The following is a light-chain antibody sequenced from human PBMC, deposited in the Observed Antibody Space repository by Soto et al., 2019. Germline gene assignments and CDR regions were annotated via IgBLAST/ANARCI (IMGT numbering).Light chain of an antibody. CDR2: DAS. J-gene: IGKJ4*01. CDR1: QSVSIY. V-gene: IGKV3-11*01. CDR3: QHRSNWPLT. Sequence: EIVLTQSPATLSLSPGEGATLSCRASQSVSIYLAWYQQKPGQAPRLLIYDASNRATGIPARFSGCGSGTDFTLTISSLEPEDFAVYYCQHRSNWPLTFGGGTKVEIK.